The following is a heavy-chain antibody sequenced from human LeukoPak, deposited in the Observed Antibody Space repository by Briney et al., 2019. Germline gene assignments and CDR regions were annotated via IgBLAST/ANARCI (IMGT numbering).Heavy chain of an antibody. CDR3: AKVYELLPSYSSWLDP. Sequence: GGSLRLSCAASGFTFSSYAMSWVRQAPGKGLEWVSAISGSGGSTYYADPVKGRFTISRDNSKNTLYLQMNSLRAEDTAVYYCAKVYELLPSYSSWLDPWGQGTLVTVSS. D-gene: IGHD3-10*01. V-gene: IGHV3-23*01. J-gene: IGHJ5*02. CDR2: ISGSGGST. CDR1: GFTFSSYA.